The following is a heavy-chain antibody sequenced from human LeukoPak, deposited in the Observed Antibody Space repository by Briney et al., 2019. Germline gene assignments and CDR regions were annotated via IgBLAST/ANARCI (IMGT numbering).Heavy chain of an antibody. D-gene: IGHD3-10*01. Sequence: ASVKVSCKASGYTFTGYYMHWVRQAPGQGLEWMGWINPNSGGTNYAQKFQGRVTMTRDTSISTAYMELSRLRSDDTAVYYCARALWFGELLPQYYFDYWGQGTLVTVSS. J-gene: IGHJ4*02. CDR3: ARALWFGELLPQYYFDY. V-gene: IGHV1-2*02. CDR1: GYTFTGYY. CDR2: INPNSGGT.